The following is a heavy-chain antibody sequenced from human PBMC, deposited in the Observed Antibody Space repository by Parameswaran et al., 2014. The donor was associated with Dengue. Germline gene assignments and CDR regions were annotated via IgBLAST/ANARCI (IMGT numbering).Heavy chain of an antibody. V-gene: IGHV3-30-3*01. J-gene: IGHJ6*02. Sequence: PGKGLEWVAVISYDGSNKYYADSVKGRFTISRDNSKNTLYLQMNSLRAEDTAVYYCARGSLNRLLWFGDVSMDVWGQGTTVTVSS. CDR2: ISYDGSNK. D-gene: IGHD3-10*01. CDR3: ARGSLNRLLWFGDVSMDV.